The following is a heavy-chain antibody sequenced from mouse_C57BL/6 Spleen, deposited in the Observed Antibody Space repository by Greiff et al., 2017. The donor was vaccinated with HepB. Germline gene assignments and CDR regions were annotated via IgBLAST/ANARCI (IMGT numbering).Heavy chain of an antibody. J-gene: IGHJ2*01. CDR2: IDPSDSYT. V-gene: IGHV1-50*01. CDR3: CYYRNRFDY. Sequence: QVQLQQPGAELVKPGASVKLSCKASGYTFTSYWMQWVKQRPGQGLEWIGEIDPSDSYTNYNQKFKGKATLTVDTSSSTAYMQLSSLTSEDSAVYYGCYYRNRFDYWGQGTTLTVSS. D-gene: IGHD2-1*01. CDR1: GYTFTSYW.